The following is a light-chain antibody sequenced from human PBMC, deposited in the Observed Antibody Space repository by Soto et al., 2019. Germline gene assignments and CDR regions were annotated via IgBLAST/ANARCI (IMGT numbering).Light chain of an antibody. CDR1: DSNIGKNFD. V-gene: IGLV1-40*01. Sequence: QSVLTQPPSESGAPGQRVTISCTGSDSNIGKNFDIHWYQQLPGTAPKLLIYGNNNRPSGVPDRFSASRSGTSASLAITGLQAEDEADYYCQSYDSGLSGSVFGGGTKVTVL. J-gene: IGLJ3*02. CDR3: QSYDSGLSGSV. CDR2: GNN.